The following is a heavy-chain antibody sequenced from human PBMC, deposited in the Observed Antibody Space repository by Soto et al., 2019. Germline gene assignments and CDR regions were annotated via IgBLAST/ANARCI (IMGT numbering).Heavy chain of an antibody. CDR2: IYYSGST. CDR1: GGSISSGDYY. CDR3: DRESETTLTNWFDP. V-gene: IGHV4-30-4*01. J-gene: IGHJ5*02. D-gene: IGHD4-17*01. Sequence: PSETLSLTCTVSGGSISSGDYYWSWIRQPPGKGLEWIGYIYYSGSTYYNPSLKSRVTISVDTSKNQFSLKLSSVTAADTAVYYCDRESETTLTNWFDPWGQGTLVTVSS.